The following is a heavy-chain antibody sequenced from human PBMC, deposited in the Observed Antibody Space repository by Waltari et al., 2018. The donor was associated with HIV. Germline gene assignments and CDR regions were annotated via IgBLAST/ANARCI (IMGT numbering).Heavy chain of an antibody. CDR2: ISGSGGST. Sequence: EVQLLESGGGLVQPGGSLRLSCAASGFTFSSYAMSWVRQAPGKGLEWVSAISGSGGSTYYADSVKGRFTISRDNSKNTLYLQMNSLRAEDTAVYYCAKKRADYYDSSGSRYFDLWGRGTLVTVSS. CDR3: AKKRADYYDSSGSRYFDL. J-gene: IGHJ2*01. V-gene: IGHV3-23*01. CDR1: GFTFSSYA. D-gene: IGHD3-22*01.